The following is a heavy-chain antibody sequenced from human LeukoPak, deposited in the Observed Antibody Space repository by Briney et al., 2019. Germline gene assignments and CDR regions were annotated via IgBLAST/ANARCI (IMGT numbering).Heavy chain of an antibody. V-gene: IGHV3-23*01. Sequence: PGGSLRLSCAASGFTFSSYAMSWVRQAPGRGLEWVSAISGSGGRTYYADSVKGRFTISRDNSMDTLYLQMNSLRADDTAVYYCPEGARSELPLDYWGQGTLVTVSS. CDR1: GFTFSSYA. J-gene: IGHJ4*02. D-gene: IGHD1-26*01. CDR2: ISGSGGRT. CDR3: PEGARSELPLDY.